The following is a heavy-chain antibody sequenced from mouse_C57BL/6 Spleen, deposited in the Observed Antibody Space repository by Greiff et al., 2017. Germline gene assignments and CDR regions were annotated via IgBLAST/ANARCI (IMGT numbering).Heavy chain of an antibody. V-gene: IGHV5-9-1*02. J-gene: IGHJ4*01. CDR3: TREGFYGYAMDY. CDR1: GFTFSSYA. Sequence: EVQGVESGEGLVKPGGSLKLSCAASGFTFSSYAMSWVRQTPEKRLEWVAYISSGGDYIYYADTVKGRFTISRDNARNTLYLQMSSLKSEDTAMYYCTREGFYGYAMDYWGQGTSVTVSS. CDR2: ISSGGDYI. D-gene: IGHD1-1*02.